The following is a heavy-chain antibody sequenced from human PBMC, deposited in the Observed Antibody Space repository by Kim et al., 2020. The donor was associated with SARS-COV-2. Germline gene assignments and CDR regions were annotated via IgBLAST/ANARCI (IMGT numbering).Heavy chain of an antibody. CDR2: INPNSGGT. V-gene: IGHV1-2*04. CDR3: ARGWDIVILPAAQPFDP. CDR1: GYTFIAYY. Sequence: ASVKVSCKASGYTFIAYYIYWVRQAPGQGLEWMGWINPNSGGTNYAQKFQGWVTMTRDTSISTAYMELSRLTSDDTAVYYCARGWDIVILPAAQPFDPWGQGTLVTVSS. D-gene: IGHD2-2*01. J-gene: IGHJ5*02.